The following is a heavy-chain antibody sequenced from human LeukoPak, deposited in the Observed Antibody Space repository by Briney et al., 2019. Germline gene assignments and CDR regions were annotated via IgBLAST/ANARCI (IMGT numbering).Heavy chain of an antibody. CDR1: GYTFTGYY. V-gene: IGHV1-46*01. Sequence: GASVKVSCKASGYTFTGYYMHWVRQAPGQGLEWMGWINPSGGGTSYAQKFQGRVTMTRDMSTSTVYMELSSLRSEDTAVYYCARDGTDYGDQDYYYMDVWGKGTTVTVSS. CDR2: INPSGGGT. J-gene: IGHJ6*03. CDR3: ARDGTDYGDQDYYYMDV. D-gene: IGHD4-17*01.